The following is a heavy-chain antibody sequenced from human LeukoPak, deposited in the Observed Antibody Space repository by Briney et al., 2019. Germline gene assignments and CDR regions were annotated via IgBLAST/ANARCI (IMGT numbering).Heavy chain of an antibody. CDR3: ASLGGIAAAGTPRYGMDV. CDR2: IYHSGST. CDR1: GYSISSGYY. Sequence: SETLSLTCAVSGYSISSGYYWGWIRQPPGKGLEWIGSIYHSGSTYYNPSLKSRVTISVDTSKNQFSLKLSSVTAADTAVYYCASLGGIAAAGTPRYGMDVWGKGTTVTVSS. D-gene: IGHD6-13*01. V-gene: IGHV4-38-2*01. J-gene: IGHJ6*04.